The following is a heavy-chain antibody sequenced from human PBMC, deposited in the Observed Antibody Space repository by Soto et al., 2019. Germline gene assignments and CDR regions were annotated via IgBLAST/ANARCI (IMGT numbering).Heavy chain of an antibody. J-gene: IGHJ6*02. CDR2: IYYSGST. CDR1: GGSISSGGYY. Sequence: SETLSLTCTVSGGSISSGGYYWSWIRQHPGKGLEWIGYIYYSGSTYHNPSLKSRVTISVDTSKNQFSLKLSSVTAADTAVYYCARDAQGYYDSSGYLKDYYYYGMDVWGQGTTVTVSS. CDR3: ARDAQGYYDSSGYLKDYYYYGMDV. V-gene: IGHV4-31*03. D-gene: IGHD3-22*01.